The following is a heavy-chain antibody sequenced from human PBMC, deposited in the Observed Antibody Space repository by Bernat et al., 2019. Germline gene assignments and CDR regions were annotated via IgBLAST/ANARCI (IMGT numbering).Heavy chain of an antibody. D-gene: IGHD6-13*01. J-gene: IGHJ6*02. Sequence: QVQLQESGPGLVKPSETLSLTCTVSAGSINSNFWGWVRQPPGKGLEWIGYIYYSGTTNYNPSLKSRVTMSVDTSKNQFSLKLSSVTAADTAVYYCARELSSGWSFYGMDVWGQGTTVTVSS. CDR2: IYYSGTT. CDR3: ARELSSGWSFYGMDV. CDR1: AGSINSNF. V-gene: IGHV4-59*01.